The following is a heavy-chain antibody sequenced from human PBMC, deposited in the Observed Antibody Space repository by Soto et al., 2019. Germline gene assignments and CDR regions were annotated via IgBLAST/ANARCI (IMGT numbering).Heavy chain of an antibody. CDR2: ISAYNGNT. CDR1: GYTFTSYG. D-gene: IGHD2-15*01. J-gene: IGHJ5*02. Sequence: ASVKVSCKASGYTFTSYGISWVRQAPGQGLEWMGWISAYNGNTNYAQKLQGRVTMTTDTSTSTAYMELRSLRSDDTAVYYCARGGYCSGGSCYSPRWFDPWGQGTLVTVSS. CDR3: ARGGYCSGGSCYSPRWFDP. V-gene: IGHV1-18*01.